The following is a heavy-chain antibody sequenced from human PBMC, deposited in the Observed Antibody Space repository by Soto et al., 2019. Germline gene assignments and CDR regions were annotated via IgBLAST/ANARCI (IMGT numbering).Heavy chain of an antibody. CDR2: IKSKTDGGTT. D-gene: IGHD2-15*01. CDR3: TTGSALLLGYCSGGSCYSSFNYYYGMDV. J-gene: IGHJ6*02. Sequence: EVQLVESGGGLVKPGGSLRLSCAASGFTFSNAWMNWVRQAPGKGLEWVGRIKSKTDGGTTDYAAPVKGRFTISRDDSKNTLYLQMNSLKTEDTAVYYCTTGSALLLGYCSGGSCYSSFNYYYGMDVWGQGTTVTVSS. CDR1: GFTFSNAW. V-gene: IGHV3-15*07.